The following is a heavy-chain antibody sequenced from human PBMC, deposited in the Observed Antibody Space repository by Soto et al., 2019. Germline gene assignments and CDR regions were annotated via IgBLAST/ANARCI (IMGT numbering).Heavy chain of an antibody. V-gene: IGHV1-46*01. CDR1: GYIFTSYY. D-gene: IGHD1-26*01. CDR2: IIPSGGST. Sequence: GASVKVSCKESGYIFTSYYLHWVRQAPGQGLEWMGIIIPSGGSTTYAQNFQGRVTMTRDRSTSTVYMELSSLRSEDTAVYYCARAGVGATASHFDYWGQGAQVTVSS. J-gene: IGHJ4*02. CDR3: ARAGVGATASHFDY.